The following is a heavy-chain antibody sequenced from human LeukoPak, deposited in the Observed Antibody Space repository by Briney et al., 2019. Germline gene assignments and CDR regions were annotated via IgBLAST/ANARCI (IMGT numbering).Heavy chain of an antibody. J-gene: IGHJ3*02. Sequence: GGSLRLSCAASGFTFSSYAMSWVRQAPGEGLEWVSAISGSGGSTYYADSVKGRFTISRDNSKNTLYLQMNSLRAEDTAVYYCARERTGMDAFDIWGQGTMVTVSS. D-gene: IGHD3-10*01. CDR2: ISGSGGST. CDR1: GFTFSSYA. CDR3: ARERTGMDAFDI. V-gene: IGHV3-23*01.